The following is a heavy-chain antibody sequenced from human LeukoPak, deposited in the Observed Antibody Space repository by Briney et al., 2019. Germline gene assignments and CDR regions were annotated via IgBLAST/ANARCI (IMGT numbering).Heavy chain of an antibody. Sequence: GGSLRLSCAASGFTFSDYYMSWVRQAPGKGLEWVSVIYTGGSTYYADSVKGRFTISRDISKNTLYLQMNSLRVDDTAVYYCARSEAFDIWGQGTMVIVSS. V-gene: IGHV3-53*01. J-gene: IGHJ3*02. CDR2: IYTGGST. CDR1: GFTFSDYY. CDR3: ARSEAFDI.